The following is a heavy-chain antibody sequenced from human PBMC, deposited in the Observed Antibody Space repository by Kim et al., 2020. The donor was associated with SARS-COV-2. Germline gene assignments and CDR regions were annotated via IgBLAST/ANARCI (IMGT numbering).Heavy chain of an antibody. CDR3: ARDRPHFYYGSGSYWKDASYFDY. J-gene: IGHJ4*02. CDR1: GFTFSSYS. D-gene: IGHD3-10*01. CDR2: ISSSSSTI. Sequence: GGSLRLSCAASGFTFSSYSMNWVRQAPGKGLEWVSYISSSSSTIYYADSVKGRFTISRDNAKNSLYLQMNSLRDEDTAVYYCARDRPHFYYGSGSYWKDASYFDYWGQGTLVTVSS. V-gene: IGHV3-48*02.